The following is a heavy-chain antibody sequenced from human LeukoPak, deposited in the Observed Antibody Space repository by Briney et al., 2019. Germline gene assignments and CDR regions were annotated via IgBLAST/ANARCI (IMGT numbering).Heavy chain of an antibody. CDR2: INSGGTVT. CDR3: AKTSLPSVVVVAATPFDY. J-gene: IGHJ4*02. V-gene: IGHV3-74*01. D-gene: IGHD2-15*01. Sequence: PGGSLRLSCAASGFTFSDFWMHWVRQAPGKGLVWVSRINSGGTVTNYADSVKGRLTISRDNSKNTLYLQMNSLRAEDTAVYYCAKTSLPSVVVVAATPFDYWGQGTLVTVSS. CDR1: GFTFSDFW.